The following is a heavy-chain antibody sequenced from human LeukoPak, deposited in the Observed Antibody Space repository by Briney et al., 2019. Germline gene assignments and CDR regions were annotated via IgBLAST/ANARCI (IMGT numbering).Heavy chain of an antibody. CDR1: GYTFTGYY. CDR2: INPNSGGT. D-gene: IGHD2-2*01. J-gene: IGHJ4*02. V-gene: IGHV1-2*04. Sequence: ASVKVSCKASGYTFTGYYMHWVRQAPGQGLEWIGWINPNSGGTNYAQKFQGWVTMTRDTSISTAYMELSRLRSDDTAVYYCARDTGYVPGYCSSTSCWSPGDYWGQGTLVTVSS. CDR3: ARDTGYVPGYCSSTSCWSPGDY.